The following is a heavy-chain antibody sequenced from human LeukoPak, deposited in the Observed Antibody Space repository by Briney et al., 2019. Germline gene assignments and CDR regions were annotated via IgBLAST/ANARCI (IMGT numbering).Heavy chain of an antibody. CDR1: GFTFSNAW. D-gene: IGHD5-18*01. V-gene: IGHV3-21*01. J-gene: IGHJ4*02. CDR3: ARASGDTVDTTTMGSY. CDR2: ISSSSAYI. Sequence: GGSLRLSCAASGFTFSNAWMSWVRQAPGKGLEWVSSISSSSAYIYYADSVKGRFTISRDNAKNSLYLQMNSLRAEDTAVYYCARASGDTVDTTTMGSYWGQGTLVTVSS.